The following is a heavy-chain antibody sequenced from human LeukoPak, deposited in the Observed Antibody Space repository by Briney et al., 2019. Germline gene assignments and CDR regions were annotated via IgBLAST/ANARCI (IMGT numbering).Heavy chain of an antibody. CDR3: ARTIFGVVDFDY. CDR2: INPNSGGT. V-gene: IGHV1-2*02. Sequence: ASVKVSCKASGYTFTSYGISWVRQAPGQGLGWMGWINPNSGGTNYAQKFQGRVTMTRDTSISTAYMELSRLRSDDTAVYYCARTIFGVVDFDYWGQGTLVTVSS. D-gene: IGHD3-3*01. CDR1: GYTFTSYG. J-gene: IGHJ4*02.